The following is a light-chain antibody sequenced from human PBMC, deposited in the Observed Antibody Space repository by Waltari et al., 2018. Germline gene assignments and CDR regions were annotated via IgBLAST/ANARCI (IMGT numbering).Light chain of an antibody. J-gene: IGLJ2*01. V-gene: IGLV2-23*02. CDR1: SRDVGNYQR. Sequence: QSALTQPASVSGSPGQSITISCTGTSRDVGNYQRVSWYQQHPGKAPKLMIYAVSKRPSGVSDRFSGSKSGDMDSLTISGLQPEDEAEYFCSSYAGSSKGVFGGGTKVTVL. CDR3: SSYAGSSKGV. CDR2: AVS.